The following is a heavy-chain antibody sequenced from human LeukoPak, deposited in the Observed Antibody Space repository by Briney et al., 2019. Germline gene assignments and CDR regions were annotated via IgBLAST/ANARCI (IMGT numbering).Heavy chain of an antibody. D-gene: IGHD3-10*01. CDR1: GYTFTSYG. CDR2: ISAYNGNT. J-gene: IGHJ6*02. V-gene: IGHV1-18*01. Sequence: ASVKVSCKASGYTFTSYGISWVRQAPGQGLEWMGWISAYNGNTNYAQKLQGRVTITTDTSTSTAYMELRSLRSDDTAVYYCARAYGSGSYLLYYYYYYGMDVWGQGTTVTVSS. CDR3: ARAYGSGSYLLYYYYYYGMDV.